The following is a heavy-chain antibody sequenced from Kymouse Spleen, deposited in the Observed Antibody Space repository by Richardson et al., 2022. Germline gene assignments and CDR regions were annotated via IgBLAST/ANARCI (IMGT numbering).Heavy chain of an antibody. J-gene: IGHJ6*02. Sequence: QVQLQESGPGLVKPSQTLSLTCTVSGGSISSGGYYWSWIRQHPGKGLEWIGYIYYSGSTYYNPSLKSRVTISVDTSKNQFSLKLSSVTAADTAVYYCAAYEAARPYYYYYGMDVWGQGTTVTVSS. CDR3: AAYEAARPYYYYYGMDV. V-gene: IGHV4-31*03. CDR2: IYYSGST. D-gene: IGHD6-6*01. CDR1: GGSISSGGYY.